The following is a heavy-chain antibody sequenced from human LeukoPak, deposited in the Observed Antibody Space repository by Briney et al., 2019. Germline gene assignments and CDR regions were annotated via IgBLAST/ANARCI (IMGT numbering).Heavy chain of an antibody. D-gene: IGHD6-19*01. CDR2: IYSDGTT. CDR3: ATSDSSGWWGLFDY. J-gene: IGHJ4*02. Sequence: GGSLTLSCAASGLSVSSIYMNWVRQAPGKGLEWVSVIYSDGTTYYADSVVGRFFISRDNSKNTLFLQMNSLRVDDTAVYYCATSDSSGWWGLFDYWGQGTLVTVSS. CDR1: GLSVSSIY. V-gene: IGHV3-66*01.